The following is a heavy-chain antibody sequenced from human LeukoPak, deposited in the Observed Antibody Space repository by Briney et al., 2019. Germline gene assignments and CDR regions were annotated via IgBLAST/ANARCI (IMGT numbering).Heavy chain of an antibody. D-gene: IGHD5-12*01. V-gene: IGHV4-4*02. J-gene: IGHJ4*02. CDR1: GGSISSSNW. Sequence: SETLSLTCAVSGGSISSSNWWNWVRQPPGKGLEWIGQIYHSGSTNYNPSLKTRVTISVDKSKSQFSLNLTSVTAADTAVYYCARDGYSGNDGLWGQGTLVTVSS. CDR3: ARDGYSGNDGL. CDR2: IYHSGST.